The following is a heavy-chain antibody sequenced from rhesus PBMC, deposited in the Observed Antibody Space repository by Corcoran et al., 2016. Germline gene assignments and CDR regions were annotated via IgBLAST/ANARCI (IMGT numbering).Heavy chain of an antibody. V-gene: IGHV4-99*02. D-gene: IGHD6-31*01. CDR3: ARDQGEKAAAGTNY. CDR1: GSPISSGHS. Sequence: QVQLQESGPGLVKPSETLSLTCAVSGSPISSGHSWGWLRQPPGKGLEYIGYSIGSSGSPYYNPSLKSRVTISKDTSKNQFSLKLSSVTAADTAVYYCARDQGEKAAAGTNYWGQGVLVTVSS. J-gene: IGHJ4*01. CDR2: SIGSSGSP.